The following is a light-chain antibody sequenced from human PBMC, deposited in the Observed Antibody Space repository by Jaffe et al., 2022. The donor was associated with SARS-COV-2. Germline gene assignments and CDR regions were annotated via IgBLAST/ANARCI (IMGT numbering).Light chain of an antibody. Sequence: QSALTQPASVSGSPGQSITISCTGTSSDVGVYNYVSWYQQHPGKAPKLMIYEVSNRPSGVSNRFSGSKSGNTASLTISGLQAEDEADYFCSSYTSTFVVFGGGTKLTVL. CDR2: EVS. V-gene: IGLV2-14*01. CDR3: SSYTSTFVV. J-gene: IGLJ2*01. CDR1: SSDVGVYNY.